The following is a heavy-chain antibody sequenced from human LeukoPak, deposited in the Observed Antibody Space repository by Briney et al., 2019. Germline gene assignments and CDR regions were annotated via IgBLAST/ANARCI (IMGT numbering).Heavy chain of an antibody. Sequence: PSETLSLTCTVSGGSISSYYWSWIRQPPGKGLEWIGYIYYSGSTNYNPSLKSRVTTSVDTPKNQFSLKLSSVTAADTAVYYCARVLVWRFLLDSRRDSFDIWAKGQQSPCLQ. D-gene: IGHD3-16*01. CDR2: IYYSGST. CDR3: ARVLVWRFLLDSRRDSFDI. V-gene: IGHV4-59*01. J-gene: IGHJ3*02. CDR1: GGSISSYY.